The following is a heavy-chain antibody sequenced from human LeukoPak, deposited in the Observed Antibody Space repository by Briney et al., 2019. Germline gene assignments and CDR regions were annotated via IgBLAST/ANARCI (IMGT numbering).Heavy chain of an antibody. CDR3: ARDGGSAWFLDY. D-gene: IGHD6-19*01. J-gene: IGHJ4*02. CDR2: IRYDGSNK. V-gene: IGHV3-30*02. Sequence: LPGGSLRLSCAASGFTFSSYGMNWVRQAPGKGLEWVAFIRYDGSNKYYADSVKGRFTISRDNSKNTLYLQMNSLRAEDTAVYYCARDGGSAWFLDYWGQGTLVTVSS. CDR1: GFTFSSYG.